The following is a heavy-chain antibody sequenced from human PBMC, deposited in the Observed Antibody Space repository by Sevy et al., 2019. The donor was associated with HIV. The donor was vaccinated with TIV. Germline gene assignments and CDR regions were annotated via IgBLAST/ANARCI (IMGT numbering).Heavy chain of an antibody. Sequence: GGSLRLSCVGSGFTFRNFGVHWLRQAPGKGLEWLSVVSYDGSSKYYVDSVKGRFILSRDNSKNTLYLQMNSLRTEDTAVYYCARGGSGDYYYYGVDVWGQGTTVTVSS. V-gene: IGHV3-30*03. J-gene: IGHJ6*02. CDR3: ARGGSGDYYYYGVDV. CDR2: VSYDGSSK. D-gene: IGHD3-10*01. CDR1: GFTFRNFG.